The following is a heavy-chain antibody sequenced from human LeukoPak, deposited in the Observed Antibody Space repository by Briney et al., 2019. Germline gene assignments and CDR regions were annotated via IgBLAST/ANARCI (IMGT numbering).Heavy chain of an antibody. D-gene: IGHD2-15*01. V-gene: IGHV3-43*01. CDR3: AKESAALGPWYFDL. Sequence: PGGSLRLSCAAPGFTFYDYNMHWVRQAPGKGLGWVSLINWDGGNTYYADSVKGRFTISRDNSKNSLYLQMNSLRTEDTALCYCAKESAALGPWYFDLWGRGTLVTVSS. J-gene: IGHJ2*01. CDR2: INWDGGNT. CDR1: GFTFYDYN.